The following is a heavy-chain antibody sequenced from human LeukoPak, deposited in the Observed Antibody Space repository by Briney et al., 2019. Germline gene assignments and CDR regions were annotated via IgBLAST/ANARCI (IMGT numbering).Heavy chain of an antibody. CDR2: ISNSSSTI. Sequence: GGSLRLSCAASGFTFSSYSMNWDRQAPGKGLEWVSYISNSSSTIYYADSVKGRFTISRDNAKNSLYLQMNSLRAEDTAVYYCARDPTTVVTYDYWGQGTLVTVSS. CDR3: ARDPTTVVTYDY. J-gene: IGHJ4*02. CDR1: GFTFSSYS. V-gene: IGHV3-48*01. D-gene: IGHD4-23*01.